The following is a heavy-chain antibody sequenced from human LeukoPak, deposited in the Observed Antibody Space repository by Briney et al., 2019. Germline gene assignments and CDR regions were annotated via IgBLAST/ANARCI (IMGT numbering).Heavy chain of an antibody. V-gene: IGHV1-69*05. Sequence: SVKVSCKASGGTFSSYAISWVRQAPGQGLEWMGGIIPIFGTANYAQKFQGRVTMTMDPSISTAYMELSSLRSEDTAVYYCARRSDDYDSSAYYRWGQGTLVTVSS. CDR1: GGTFSSYA. D-gene: IGHD3-22*01. CDR3: ARRSDDYDSSAYYR. CDR2: IIPIFGTA. J-gene: IGHJ4*02.